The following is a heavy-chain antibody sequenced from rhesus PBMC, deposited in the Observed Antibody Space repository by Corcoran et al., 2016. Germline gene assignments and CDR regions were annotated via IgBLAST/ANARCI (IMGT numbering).Heavy chain of an antibody. Sequence: QVQLQESGPGLVKPSETLSLTCAASGGSISSNYWSWIRQPPGKGLGWIGRVYGSACGTDANPSRKSRVTIPTDTTKNQFSLTLSSVSASDAAVYYCARSAVAGRFDYWGQGVLVTVSS. CDR3: ARSAVAGRFDY. CDR1: GGSISSNY. V-gene: IGHV4-160*01. D-gene: IGHD6-37*01. CDR2: VYGSACGT. J-gene: IGHJ4*01.